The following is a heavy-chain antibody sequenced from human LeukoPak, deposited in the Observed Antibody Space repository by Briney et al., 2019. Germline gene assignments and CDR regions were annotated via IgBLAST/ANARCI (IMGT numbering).Heavy chain of an antibody. J-gene: IGHJ4*02. D-gene: IGHD1-26*01. CDR3: ARDRWDLEY. Sequence: PGRSLRLSCVASGSTFSSYGMHWLRQAPGKGLEWLTIIWYDGSNEYYVDSVKGRFTISRDNAGNSLYLQMNTLRAEDTAVYFCARDRWDLEYWGQGTLVTVSS. V-gene: IGHV3-33*01. CDR2: IWYDGSNE. CDR1: GSTFSSYG.